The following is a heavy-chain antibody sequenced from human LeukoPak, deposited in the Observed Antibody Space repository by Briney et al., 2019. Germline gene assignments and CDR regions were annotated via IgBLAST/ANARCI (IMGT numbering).Heavy chain of an antibody. D-gene: IGHD6-19*01. V-gene: IGHV3-48*03. CDR2: ISSSGSTI. J-gene: IGHJ4*02. Sequence: PGGSLRLSCAASGFTFSSYEMNWVRQAPGKGLEWVSYISSSGSTIYCADSVKGRFTISRDNAKNSLYLQMNSLRAEDTAVYYCARGRVGYSSGWYDYWGQGTLVTVSS. CDR1: GFTFSSYE. CDR3: ARGRVGYSSGWYDY.